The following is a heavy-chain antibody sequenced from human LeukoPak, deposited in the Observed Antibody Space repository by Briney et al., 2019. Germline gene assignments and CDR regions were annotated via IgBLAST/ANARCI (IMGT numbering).Heavy chain of an antibody. Sequence: GGSLRLSCAASGFTVSSNFMSWVRQAPGKGLEWVSIIYSDSTTYYADSVKGRFTISRDNSKNTLFLQMNSLRAEDTAVYYCARDRGSYGEGFFDHWGQGTLVTVSS. CDR2: IYSDSTT. V-gene: IGHV3-53*01. D-gene: IGHD1-26*01. CDR3: ARDRGSYGEGFFDH. J-gene: IGHJ4*02. CDR1: GFTVSSNF.